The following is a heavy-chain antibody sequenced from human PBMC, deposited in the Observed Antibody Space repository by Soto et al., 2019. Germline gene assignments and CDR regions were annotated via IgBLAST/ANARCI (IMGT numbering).Heavy chain of an antibody. CDR1: GFSFTNFA. CDR3: AKESMPEYYGDTLFDF. D-gene: IGHD4-17*01. Sequence: EVQLLESGGALVQPGGSLRLSCAASGFSFTNFALSWVRQSPGKGLEWVSTISAGCRAYYADSVKGRFTTARDSSQNTVHLHISSLRTEDTAVDYCAKESMPEYYGDTLFDFWGQGTRVTVSS. V-gene: IGHV3-23*01. J-gene: IGHJ4*02. CDR2: ISAGCRA.